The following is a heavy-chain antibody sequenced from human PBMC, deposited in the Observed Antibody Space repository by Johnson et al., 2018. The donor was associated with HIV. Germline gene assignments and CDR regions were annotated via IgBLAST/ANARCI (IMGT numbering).Heavy chain of an antibody. V-gene: IGHV3-30*04. Sequence: QVQLVESGGGLVQPGGSLRLSCAASGFTFSSYAMHWVRQAPGKGLEWVAVISYDGSDKYYADSVKGRFTISRDNSKNTLYLQMNSLRAEDTAVYYCAKDLPSGWDGGDAFDIWGQGTMVPVSS. D-gene: IGHD6-19*01. CDR1: GFTFSSYA. CDR3: AKDLPSGWDGGDAFDI. J-gene: IGHJ3*02. CDR2: ISYDGSDK.